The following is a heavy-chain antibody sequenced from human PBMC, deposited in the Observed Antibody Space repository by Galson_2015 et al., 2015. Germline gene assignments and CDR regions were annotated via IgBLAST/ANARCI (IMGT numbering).Heavy chain of an antibody. J-gene: IGHJ1*01. CDR2: IKQDGSEK. CDR1: GFTFSSYW. CDR3: ARDIDDSSGYYIEYFQH. Sequence: SLRLSCAASGFTFSSYWMSWVRQAPGKVLEWVANIKQDGSEKYYVDSVKGRFTISRDNAKNSLYLQMNSLRAEDTAVYYCARDIDDSSGYYIEYFQHWGQGTLVTVSS. V-gene: IGHV3-7*01. D-gene: IGHD3-22*01.